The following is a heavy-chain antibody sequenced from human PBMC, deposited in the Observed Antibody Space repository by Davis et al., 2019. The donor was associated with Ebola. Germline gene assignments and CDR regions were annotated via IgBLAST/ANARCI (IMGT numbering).Heavy chain of an antibody. CDR2: ISYDGSNK. D-gene: IGHD2-15*01. CDR3: ARRSGPDY. CDR1: GFTFSSSA. Sequence: GESLKISCAASGFTFSSSAMPWVRQAPGKGLEWVAVISYDGSNKYYADSVKGRFTIPRDNSKNTLYLQMNSLRAEDTAVYYYARRSGPDYWGQGTLVTVSS. J-gene: IGHJ4*02. V-gene: IGHV3-30*04.